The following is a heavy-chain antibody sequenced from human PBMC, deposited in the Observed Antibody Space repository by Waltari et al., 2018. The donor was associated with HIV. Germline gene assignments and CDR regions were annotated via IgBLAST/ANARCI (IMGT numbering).Heavy chain of an antibody. J-gene: IGHJ4*02. D-gene: IGHD1-7*01. CDR1: GFPFRSYS. V-gene: IGHV3-48*04. Sequence: EVQLVESGGGLVQRGGSLRLFCSASGFPFRSYSINWVRQAPGKGLEWVSYISSSSSTIYYADSVKGRFTISRDNAKNSLYLQMNSLRAEDTAVYYCARDTPYNWNYPGGYFDYWGQGTLVTVSS. CDR3: ARDTPYNWNYPGGYFDY. CDR2: ISSSSSTI.